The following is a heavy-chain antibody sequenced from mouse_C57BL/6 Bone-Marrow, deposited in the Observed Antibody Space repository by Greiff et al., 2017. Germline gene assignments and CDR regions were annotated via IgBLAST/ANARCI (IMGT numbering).Heavy chain of an antibody. CDR2: IRNKANGYTT. Sequence: EVKLVESGGGLVQPGGSLSLSCAASGFTFTDYYMSWVRQPPGKALEWLGFIRNKANGYTTEYSASVKGRFTISRDNSQSILYLQMNALRAEDGATYYCARGGSSCFDYWGQGTTLTVSS. CDR3: ARGGSSCFDY. V-gene: IGHV7-3*01. CDR1: GFTFTDYY. J-gene: IGHJ2*01. D-gene: IGHD1-1*01.